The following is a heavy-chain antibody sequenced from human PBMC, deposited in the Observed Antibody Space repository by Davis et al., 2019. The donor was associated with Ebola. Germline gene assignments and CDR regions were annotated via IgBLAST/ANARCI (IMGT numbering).Heavy chain of an antibody. D-gene: IGHD4-17*01. CDR3: ARGAYGDYIVKAFDI. CDR2: IWDDGSNK. J-gene: IGHJ3*02. V-gene: IGHV3-33*01. Sequence: GESLKISCAASGFTLSGYDMNWVRQAPGKGLQWVAVIWDDGSNKYYADSVQGRFTISRDNSKNTLYLQMNSLRAEDTAIYYCARGAYGDYIVKAFDIWGQGTKVTVSS. CDR1: GFTLSGYD.